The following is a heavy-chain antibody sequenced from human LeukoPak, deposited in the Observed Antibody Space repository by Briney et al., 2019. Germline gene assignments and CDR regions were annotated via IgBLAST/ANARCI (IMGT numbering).Heavy chain of an antibody. CDR1: GFAFSSFA. CDR2: ISGSDGST. J-gene: IGHJ4*02. V-gene: IGHV3-23*01. D-gene: IGHD4-17*01. CDR3: AKDLCGDYVDDC. Sequence: GGSLRLSCAASGFAFSSFAMSWVRQAPGKGLQWVSTISGSDGSTYYADSVKGRFTISRDNSKNTLYLQMNSLRAEDTALYYCAKDLCGDYVDDCWGQGTLVTVSS.